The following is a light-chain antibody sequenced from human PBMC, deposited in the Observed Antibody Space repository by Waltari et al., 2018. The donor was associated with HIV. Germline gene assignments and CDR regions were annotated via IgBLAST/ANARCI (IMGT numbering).Light chain of an antibody. V-gene: IGLV2-8*01. CDR1: SSDIGGYRF. Sequence: QSALTQPPSASGSPGQSVTISCTGSSSDIGGYRFVSWYQQHPGKAPKLMIYEVSKRPSGVPVRFSGSKSGNTASLTVSGLQAEDEADYFCSSYAANNDILFGGGTKLTVL. CDR3: SSYAANNDIL. J-gene: IGLJ3*02. CDR2: EVS.